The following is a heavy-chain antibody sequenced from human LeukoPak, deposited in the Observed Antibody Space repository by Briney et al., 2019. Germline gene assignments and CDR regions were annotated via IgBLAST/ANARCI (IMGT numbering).Heavy chain of an antibody. J-gene: IGHJ3*02. CDR1: GFTFSSYA. D-gene: IGHD3-22*01. CDR3: ARASSGYSPLHAFDI. V-gene: IGHV3-30*02. Sequence: GGSLRLSCAASGFTFSSYAMHWVRQAPGKGLEWVAFIRYDGSNKYYADSVKGRFTISRDNAKSSLYLQMNSLRAADTAVYYCARASSGYSPLHAFDIWGQGTMVTVSS. CDR2: IRYDGSNK.